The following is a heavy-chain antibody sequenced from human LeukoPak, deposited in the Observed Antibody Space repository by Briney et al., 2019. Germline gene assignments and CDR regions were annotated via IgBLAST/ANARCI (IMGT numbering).Heavy chain of an antibody. J-gene: IGHJ4*02. CDR1: GGSISSYY. V-gene: IGHV4-4*07. CDR2: IYTSGST. CDR3: ARDAAGYCSGGSCYSRSRVFDY. Sequence: SETLSLTCTVSGGSISSYYWSWIRQPAGKGLEWIGRIYTSGSTNYNPSLKSRVTMSVDTSKNQFSLKLSSVTAADTAVYYCARDAAGYCSGGSCYSRSRVFDYWGQGTLVTVSS. D-gene: IGHD2-15*01.